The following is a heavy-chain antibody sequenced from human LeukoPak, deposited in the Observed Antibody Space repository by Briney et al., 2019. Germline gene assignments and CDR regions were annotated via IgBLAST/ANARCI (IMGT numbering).Heavy chain of an antibody. Sequence: SETLSLTCTVSGASISSFYWTWIRQPAGKGLEWIGRICTSGSTNYNPSLKSRVTISVGKSENQFSLKLTSVTAADTAVYYCAKGDYYDSSGYFLDFWGQGTLVTVSS. CDR1: GASISSFY. CDR2: ICTSGST. J-gene: IGHJ4*02. D-gene: IGHD3-22*01. CDR3: AKGDYYDSSGYFLDF. V-gene: IGHV4-4*07.